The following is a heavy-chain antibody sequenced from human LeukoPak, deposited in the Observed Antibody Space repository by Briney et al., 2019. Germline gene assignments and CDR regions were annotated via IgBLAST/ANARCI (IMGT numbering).Heavy chain of an antibody. D-gene: IGHD4-17*01. CDR2: ISPDGSNR. Sequence: GSLRLSCAASGLTFSTSYMSWLRQAPGKGLEWLANISPDGSNRSYGDSVKGRFIVSRDNADNSLYLQMSSLRVEDTAVYYCARDPHYGAIDYWGQGTLVTVSS. CDR1: GLTFSTSY. CDR3: ARDPHYGAIDY. V-gene: IGHV3-7*01. J-gene: IGHJ4*02.